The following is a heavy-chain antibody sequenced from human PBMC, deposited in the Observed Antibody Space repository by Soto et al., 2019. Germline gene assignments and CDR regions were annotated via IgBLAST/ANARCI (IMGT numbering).Heavy chain of an antibody. CDR2: MDTNSDDT. Sequence: ASVKVSCKASGYTFFTYDISWVRQAPGQGLEWVGWMDTNSDDTRSAQKFRGRLTLTRDKSMRAVYMKLSNLRPDDSAVYYCAREWSAAGHFYGMDVWGQGTTVTVSS. V-gene: IGHV1-8*02. D-gene: IGHD6-13*01. J-gene: IGHJ6*02. CDR1: GYTFFTYD. CDR3: AREWSAAGHFYGMDV.